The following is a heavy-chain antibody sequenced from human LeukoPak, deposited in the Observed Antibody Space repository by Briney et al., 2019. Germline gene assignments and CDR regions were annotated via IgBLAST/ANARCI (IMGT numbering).Heavy chain of an antibody. J-gene: IGHJ4*02. CDR3: ANIIRKYTSGYYYFDY. CDR1: EFTFSSYA. Sequence: PGGSLRLSCAASEFTFSSYAMHWVRQAPGKGLEWVAAISFDGNNEYYADSVKGRFTISRDNSENTLYLQMNSLRAEDTAVYYCANIIRKYTSGYYYFDYWGQGTLVTVS. CDR2: ISFDGNNE. V-gene: IGHV3-30-3*01. D-gene: IGHD6-25*01.